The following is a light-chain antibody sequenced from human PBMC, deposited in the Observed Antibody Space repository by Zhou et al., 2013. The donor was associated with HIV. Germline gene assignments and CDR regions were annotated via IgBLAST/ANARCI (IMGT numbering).Light chain of an antibody. V-gene: IGKV3D-15*01. CDR1: QAITND. CDR3: QQRSNWPIT. Sequence: EVVMTQSPATLSVSLGERVTLSCRASQAITNDVAWYQQKRGQAPRVLLYGAVTRVAGVPARFSGSGSGTEFTLTISSLQPDDFAVYYCQQRSNWPITFGQGTRLEIK. CDR2: GAV. J-gene: IGKJ5*01.